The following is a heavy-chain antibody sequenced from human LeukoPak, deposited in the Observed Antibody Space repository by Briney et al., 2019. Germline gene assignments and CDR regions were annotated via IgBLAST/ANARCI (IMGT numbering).Heavy chain of an antibody. J-gene: IGHJ5*02. V-gene: IGHV3-21*01. CDR2: ISSSSTYI. CDR1: GFTFSTYS. D-gene: IGHD1-14*01. CDR3: ARAPPAYNRASPPWFDP. Sequence: PGESLRLSCAASGFTFSTYSMNWVRQAPGKGLEWVSSISSSSTYIYYADSVKGRFTISRDNAKNSLYLQMNSLRVEDTAVYYCARAPPAYNRASPPWFDPWGQGTLVTVSS.